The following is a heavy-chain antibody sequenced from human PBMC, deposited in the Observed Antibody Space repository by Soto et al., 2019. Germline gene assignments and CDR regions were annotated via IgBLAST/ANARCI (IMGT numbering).Heavy chain of an antibody. J-gene: IGHJ6*02. V-gene: IGHV3-66*01. CDR3: ARDRLSTVRGYYYGMDV. D-gene: IGHD3-10*01. CDR1: GSTVSSNY. CDR2: IYSGGST. Sequence: GGSLRLSCAASGSTVSSNYMSWVRQAPGKGLEWVSVIYSGGSTYYADSVKGRFTISRDNSKNTLYLQMNSLRAEDTAVYYCARDRLSTVRGYYYGMDVWGQGTTVTVSS.